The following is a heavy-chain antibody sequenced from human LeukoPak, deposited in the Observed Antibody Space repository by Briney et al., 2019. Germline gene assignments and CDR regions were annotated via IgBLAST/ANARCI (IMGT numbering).Heavy chain of an antibody. CDR1: GGSISSYY. CDR3: ARDGVAEPFDY. CDR2: IYYSGST. J-gene: IGHJ4*02. V-gene: IGHV4-59*01. Sequence: SETLSLTCTVSGGSISSYYWSWIRQPPGRGLEWIGYIYYSGSTNYNPSLKSRVTISVDTSKNQFSLKLSSVTAADTAVYYCARDGVAEPFDYWGQGTLVTVSS. D-gene: IGHD3-3*01.